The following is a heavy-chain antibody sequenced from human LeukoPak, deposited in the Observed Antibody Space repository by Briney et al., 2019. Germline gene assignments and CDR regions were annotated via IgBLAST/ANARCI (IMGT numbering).Heavy chain of an antibody. D-gene: IGHD1-26*01. CDR1: GFTFNSYG. CDR3: ARDSGSYSRRFDY. J-gene: IGHJ4*02. CDR2: ISGSGGRT. Sequence: SGGSLRLSCIASGFTFNSYGMSWVRQAPGKGLEWVSAISGSGGRTFYADSVKGRFTISRDNSKNTLYLQMNSLRAEDTAVYYCARDSGSYSRRFDYWGQGTLVTVSS. V-gene: IGHV3-23*01.